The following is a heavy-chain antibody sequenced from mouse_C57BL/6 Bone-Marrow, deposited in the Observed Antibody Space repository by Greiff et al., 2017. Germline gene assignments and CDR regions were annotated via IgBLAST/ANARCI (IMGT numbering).Heavy chain of an antibody. V-gene: IGHV8-12*01. CDR2: IYWDDDK. CDR1: GFSLSTSGMG. D-gene: IGHD2-4*01. J-gene: IGHJ4*01. CDR3: ARRRKIYYDYDAYYYAMDY. Sequence: QVTLKESGPGILQSSQTLSLTCSFSGFSLSTSGMGVSWIRQPSGKGLEWLAHIYWDDDKRYNPSLKSRLTISKDTSRNQVFLKITSVDTADTATYYCARRRKIYYDYDAYYYAMDYWGQGTSVTVSS.